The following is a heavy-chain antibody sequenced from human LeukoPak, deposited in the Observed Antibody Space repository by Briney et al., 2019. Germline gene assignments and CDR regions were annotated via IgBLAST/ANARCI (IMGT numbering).Heavy chain of an antibody. J-gene: IGHJ4*02. V-gene: IGHV3-66*01. CDR2: IYSGGST. D-gene: IGHD3-10*01. Sequence: GGSLRLSCAASGFTFDDYGMSWVRQAPGKGLEWVSVIYSGGSTYYADSVKGRFTISRDNSKNTLYLQMNSLRAEDTAVYYCAREYRGEYYFAYWGQGTLVTVSS. CDR1: GFTFDDYG. CDR3: AREYRGEYYFAY.